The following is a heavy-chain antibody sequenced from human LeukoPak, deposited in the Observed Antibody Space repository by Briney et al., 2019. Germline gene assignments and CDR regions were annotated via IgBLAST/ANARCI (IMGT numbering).Heavy chain of an antibody. J-gene: IGHJ4*02. CDR3: AKEGTAYAYDEKIDC. V-gene: IGHV3-23*01. CDR2: ISGSGGRT. Sequence: GGSLRLSCAASGFTFSSYSMTWVRQAPGKGLEWVSSISGSGGRTYYADSVTGRFTISRDKSKNTLYLQMNSLRAEDTAVYYCAKEGTAYAYDEKIDCWGQGHLVTVSS. D-gene: IGHD5-12*01. CDR1: GFTFSSYS.